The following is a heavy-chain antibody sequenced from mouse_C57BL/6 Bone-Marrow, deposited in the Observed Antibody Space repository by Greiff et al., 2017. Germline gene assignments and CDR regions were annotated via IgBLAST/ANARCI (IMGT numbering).Heavy chain of an antibody. V-gene: IGHV1-26*01. CDR2: INPNNGGT. CDR1: GYTFTDYH. D-gene: IGHD2-4*01. Sequence: VQLQQSGPELVKPGASVKISCKASGYTFTDYHMNWVKQSPGKSLEWIGDINPNNGGTSYNQKFKGKATLTVDKSSSTAYMELRSLTSEDSAVYYCARNDYVLFAYWGQGTLVTVSA. CDR3: ARNDYVLFAY. J-gene: IGHJ3*01.